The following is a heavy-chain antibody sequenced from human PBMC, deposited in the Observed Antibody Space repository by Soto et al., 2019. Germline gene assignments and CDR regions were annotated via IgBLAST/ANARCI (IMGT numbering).Heavy chain of an antibody. CDR2: ITGSGSDT. Sequence: PGGSLRLSCAASGFTFYNYAMGWVRQAPGKGLEWVSAITGSGSDTYYVDSVKGRFTISRDNSESTLYLQMNSLRAEDTAIYYCAKLGSSSWSPHYYFDYWGQGTLVTVSS. CDR1: GFTFYNYA. J-gene: IGHJ4*02. V-gene: IGHV3-23*01. CDR3: AKLGSSSWSPHYYFDY. D-gene: IGHD2-2*01.